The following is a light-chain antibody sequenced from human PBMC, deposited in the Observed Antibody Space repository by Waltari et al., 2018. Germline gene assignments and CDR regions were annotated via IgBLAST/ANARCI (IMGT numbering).Light chain of an antibody. Sequence: DIQMTQSPATLSASVGDRVIITCWATQSISSWLAWFQQKPGKAPKLLIYQASTLESGVPSRFSGSGSGSEFTLTISSLQPDDFATYHCQQYDSYPWTFGQGTKVEVK. J-gene: IGKJ1*01. V-gene: IGKV1-5*03. CDR1: QSISSW. CDR3: QQYDSYPWT. CDR2: QAS.